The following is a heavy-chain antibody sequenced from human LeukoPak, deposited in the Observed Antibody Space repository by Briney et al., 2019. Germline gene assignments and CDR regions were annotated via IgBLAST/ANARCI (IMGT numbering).Heavy chain of an antibody. J-gene: IGHJ4*02. CDR1: GLTARHNY. V-gene: IGHV3-66*01. D-gene: IGHD5-24*01. Sequence: PGGPLKPPCKSPGLTARHNYITWARQAPGKGLEWVSVIYRGDKTDYADSVKGRFTVSRDNSKNTVYLQMNSLRVEDTAVYYCARALNQITGLDYWGQGTLVTVSS. CDR3: ARALNQITGLDY. CDR2: IYRGDKT.